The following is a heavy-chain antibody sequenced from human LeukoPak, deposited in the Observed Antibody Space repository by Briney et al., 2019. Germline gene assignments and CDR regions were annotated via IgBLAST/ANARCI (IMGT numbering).Heavy chain of an antibody. Sequence: TWGSLRLYCAASGFTFSSYGTHWVRQAPGKGLEWAAIIWYDGSTKYNADSVKGRFTISRDNSKNTLYLQMNNLRDEDTAVYYCARDSCSSTSCPGHGAFDIWGQGTMVTVSS. CDR1: GFTFSSYG. D-gene: IGHD2-2*01. CDR2: IWYDGSTK. J-gene: IGHJ3*02. CDR3: ARDSCSSTSCPGHGAFDI. V-gene: IGHV3-33*01.